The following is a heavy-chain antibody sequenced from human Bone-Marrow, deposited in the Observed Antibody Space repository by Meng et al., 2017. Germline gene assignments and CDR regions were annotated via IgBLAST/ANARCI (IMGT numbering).Heavy chain of an antibody. J-gene: IGHJ4*02. Sequence: GESLKISCAASGFTVSSNYMSWVRQAPGKGLEWVSVIYSGGSTYYADSVKGRFTISRHNSKNTLYLQMNSLRAEDTAVYYCAKNELGVRGVHDYWGQGTLVTVSS. D-gene: IGHD3-10*01. CDR2: IYSGGST. CDR1: GFTVSSNY. CDR3: AKNELGVRGVHDY. V-gene: IGHV3-53*04.